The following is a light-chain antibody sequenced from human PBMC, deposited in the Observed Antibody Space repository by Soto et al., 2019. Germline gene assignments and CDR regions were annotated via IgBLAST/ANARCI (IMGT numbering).Light chain of an antibody. CDR1: QSVRNNY. CDR2: CAS. CDR3: QQYGTSPRT. Sequence: VLTLSPGTLSMSPGERATLSCRARQSVRNNYLAWYHQKPGQXPRPPIYCASHRATGIPARCSGSGSGTEFTLHTSSLKSEDVAVYYCQQYGTSPRTFGQGTRLDNK. V-gene: IGKV3-20*01. J-gene: IGKJ5*01.